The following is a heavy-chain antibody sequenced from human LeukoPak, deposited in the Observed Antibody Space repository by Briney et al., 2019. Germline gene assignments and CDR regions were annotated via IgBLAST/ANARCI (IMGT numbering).Heavy chain of an antibody. CDR1: GGSFSGYY. CDR3: ASLTVTTKDY. V-gene: IGHV4-34*01. J-gene: IGHJ4*02. D-gene: IGHD4-17*01. Sequence: PSETLSLTCAVYGGSFSGYYWSWIRQPPGKGLEWIGEINHSGSTNYNPSLKSRVTISVDTSKNQFSLKLSSATAADTAVYYCASLTVTTKDYWGQGTLVTVSS. CDR2: INHSGST.